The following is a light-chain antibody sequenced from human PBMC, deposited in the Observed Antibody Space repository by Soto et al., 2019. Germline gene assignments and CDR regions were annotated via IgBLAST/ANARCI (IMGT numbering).Light chain of an antibody. CDR3: QQYDSSPLT. CDR2: AAS. Sequence: PGESATLSCRASPRVGPDSLAWYPLKPGLAPRLLIHAASIRANGIPDRFSGSGSGTGFTLIISRLEPEDVAVYFCQQYDSSPLTFGGGTEVEIK. J-gene: IGKJ4*01. CDR1: PRVGPDS. V-gene: IGKV3D-20*01.